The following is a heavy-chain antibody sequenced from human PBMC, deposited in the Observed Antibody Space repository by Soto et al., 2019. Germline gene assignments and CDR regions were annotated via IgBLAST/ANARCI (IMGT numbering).Heavy chain of an antibody. J-gene: IGHJ4*02. CDR2: IYYSGST. CDR1: GGSISSGGYY. V-gene: IGHV4-31*02. Sequence: PSETLSLTCTVSGGSISSGGYYWSWIRQHPGKGLEWIGYIYYSGSTYYNPSLKSRVTISVDTSKNQFSLKLSSVTAADTAVYYCARVGIFGTTFYVRRYFDYWGQGTLVTVSS. D-gene: IGHD3-3*01. CDR3: ARVGIFGTTFYVRRYFDY.